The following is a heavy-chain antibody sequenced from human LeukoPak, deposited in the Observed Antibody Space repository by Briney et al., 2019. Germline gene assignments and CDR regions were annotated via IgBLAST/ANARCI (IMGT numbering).Heavy chain of an antibody. CDR3: ARDQNEFLEWLLTLDY. Sequence: GGSLRLSCAASGFTFSSYAMHWVRQAPGKGLEWVAVISYDGSNKYYADSVKGRFTISRDNSKNTLYLQMNSLRAEDTAVYYCARDQNEFLEWLLTLDYWGQGTLVTVSS. CDR2: ISYDGSNK. D-gene: IGHD3-3*01. J-gene: IGHJ4*02. V-gene: IGHV3-30*04. CDR1: GFTFSSYA.